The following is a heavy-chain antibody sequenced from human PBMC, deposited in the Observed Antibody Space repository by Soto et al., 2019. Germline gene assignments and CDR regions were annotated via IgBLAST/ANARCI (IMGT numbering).Heavy chain of an antibody. CDR3: AREYYAFDI. Sequence: QVQLVESGGGVVQPGGSLRLSCATSGITLSSHGMHWVRQAPGKGLEWVAIMWYDGTTQYYADPVKGRFTISRDSSKNILYLQMNNLRVEDTAVYYCAREYYAFDIWGQGTMVTVSS. J-gene: IGHJ3*02. V-gene: IGHV3-33*01. CDR2: MWYDGTTQ. CDR1: GITLSSHG.